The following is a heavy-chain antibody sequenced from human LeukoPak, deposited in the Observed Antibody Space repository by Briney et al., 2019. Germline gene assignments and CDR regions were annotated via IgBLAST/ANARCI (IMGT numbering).Heavy chain of an antibody. CDR3: AKGPNYFDS. J-gene: IGHJ4*02. Sequence: GGSLRLSCAASGFSFSNYWMHWVRQAPGKGLVWVTRMNSDGSATYYADSVQGRVTISRDNAKNTLYLQMNSLRAEATAMYFCAKGPNYFDSWGQGTLVTVSS. CDR2: MNSDGSAT. V-gene: IGHV3-74*01. CDR1: GFSFSNYW.